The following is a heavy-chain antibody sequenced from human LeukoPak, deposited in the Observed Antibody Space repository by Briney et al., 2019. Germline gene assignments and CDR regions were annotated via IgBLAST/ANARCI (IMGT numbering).Heavy chain of an antibody. CDR3: ARDRHIAAPVYYYYMAV. Sequence: ASVKVSCKASGYTFTSYIISWVRQAPGQGLEWMGWINAYNGNTDYAQKVQGRVTMTRDTSTSTAYMELRRLRSDDMAVYYWARDRHIAAPVYYYYMAVWGKGTPVTVSS. CDR1: GYTFTSYI. V-gene: IGHV1-18*03. J-gene: IGHJ6*03. D-gene: IGHD6-13*01. CDR2: INAYNGNT.